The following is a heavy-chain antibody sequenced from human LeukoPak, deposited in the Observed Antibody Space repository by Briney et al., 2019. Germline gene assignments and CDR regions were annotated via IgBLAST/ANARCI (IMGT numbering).Heavy chain of an antibody. J-gene: IGHJ3*01. CDR1: GFSFSPYW. D-gene: IGHD2-2*01. CDR3: VREVPGVMVAFDL. Sequence: GGSLRLSCAASGFSFSPYWMSWARQAPGKGLEWLANIEKYGSEEYYVDSVKGRFTISRDNAKNSLSLQMDSLRAEDTAVYYCVREVPGVMVAFDLWGQGTMVTVSP. V-gene: IGHV3-7*04. CDR2: IEKYGSEE.